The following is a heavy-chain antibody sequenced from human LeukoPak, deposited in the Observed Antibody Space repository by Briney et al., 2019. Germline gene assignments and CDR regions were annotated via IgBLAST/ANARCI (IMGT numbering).Heavy chain of an antibody. CDR3: ARGNGGYDLRNP. Sequence: GASVKVSCKAFGYTFTSYYMHWVRQAPGQGLEWMGWINPNSGGTNYAQKFQGWVTMTRDTSISTAYMELSRLRSDDTAVYYCARGNGGYDLRNPWGQGTLVTVSS. D-gene: IGHD5-12*01. J-gene: IGHJ5*02. CDR1: GYTFTSYY. CDR2: INPNSGGT. V-gene: IGHV1-2*04.